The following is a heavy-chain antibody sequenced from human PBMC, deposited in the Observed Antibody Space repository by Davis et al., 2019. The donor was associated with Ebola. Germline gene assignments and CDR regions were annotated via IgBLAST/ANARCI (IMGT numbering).Heavy chain of an antibody. J-gene: IGHJ6*04. CDR2: ICWNSGSI. CDR1: GFTFDDYA. Sequence: GGSLRLSCAASGFTFDDYAMHWVRQAPGKGLEWVSGICWNSGSIGYADSVKGRFTISRDNAKNSLYLQMNSLRAEDTALYYCAKEYYYYYGMDVWGKGTTVTVSS. V-gene: IGHV3-9*01. CDR3: AKEYYYYYGMDV.